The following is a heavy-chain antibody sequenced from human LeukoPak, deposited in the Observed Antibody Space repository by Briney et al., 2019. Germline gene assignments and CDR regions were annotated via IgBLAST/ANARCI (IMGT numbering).Heavy chain of an antibody. V-gene: IGHV4-59*08. J-gene: IGHJ3*02. CDR2: IYYSGST. CDR3: ARGVLLWFGEHDAFDI. D-gene: IGHD3-10*01. Sequence: PSETLSLTCTVSGGSISSYYWSWIRQPPGKGLEWIGYIYYSGSTNYNPSLKSRVTISVDTSKNQFSLKLSSVTAADTAVYYCARGVLLWFGEHDAFDIWGQGTMVTVSS. CDR1: GGSISSYY.